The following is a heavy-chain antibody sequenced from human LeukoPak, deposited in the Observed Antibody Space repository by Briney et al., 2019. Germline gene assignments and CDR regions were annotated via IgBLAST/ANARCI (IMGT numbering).Heavy chain of an antibody. CDR2: IRYDGSNK. V-gene: IGHV3-30*02. Sequence: TGGSLRLSCAASGFTFSSYGMHWVRQAPGKGLEWVAFIRYDGSNKYYADSVKGRFTISRDNSKNTLYLQMNSLRAEDTAVYYCANLPVLRYFDWLLYEDYWGQGTLVTVSS. CDR1: GFTFSSYG. D-gene: IGHD3-9*01. J-gene: IGHJ4*02. CDR3: ANLPVLRYFDWLLYEDY.